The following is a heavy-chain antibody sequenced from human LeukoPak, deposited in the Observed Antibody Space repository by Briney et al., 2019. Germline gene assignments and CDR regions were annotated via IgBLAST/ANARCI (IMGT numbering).Heavy chain of an antibody. CDR2: MSYSGGT. V-gene: IGHV4-39*01. CDR1: GGSISSSSHY. J-gene: IGHJ4*02. CDR3: VRHENLAGWLMYFDD. D-gene: IGHD3-22*01. Sequence: SETLSLTCPVSGGSISSSSHYWAWIRQSPGKGLEWIGSMSYSGGTYYNPSLKSRVTISVDTSKNQFSLKLSSVTAADTAVYYCVRHENLAGWLMYFDDWGQGTLVTVSS.